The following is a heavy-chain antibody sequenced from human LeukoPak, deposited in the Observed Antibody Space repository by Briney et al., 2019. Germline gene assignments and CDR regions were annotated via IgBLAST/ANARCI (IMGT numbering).Heavy chain of an antibody. CDR2: INHSGST. V-gene: IGHV4-34*01. CDR1: GGSFSGYY. Sequence: NPSENLSCNGAVYGGSFSGYYWRWLAQPQGKGLKGCGEINHSGSTNYNPSLKSRVTISVDTSKNQFSLKLSSVTAADTAVYYCARENITIFGVVILYFDYWGQGTLVTVSS. CDR3: ARENITIFGVVILYFDY. J-gene: IGHJ4*02. D-gene: IGHD3-3*01.